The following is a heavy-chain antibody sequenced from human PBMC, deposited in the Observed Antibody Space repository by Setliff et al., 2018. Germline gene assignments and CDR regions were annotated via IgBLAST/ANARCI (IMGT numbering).Heavy chain of an antibody. CDR2: IWDDGGNK. V-gene: IGHV3-33*08. CDR1: GFTFSSYW. CDR3: ARPGRSNYWDSFDY. Sequence: GGSLRLSCAASGFTFSSYWMTWVRQAPGKGLEWVAVIWDDGGNKYHADSVKGRFTIARDNSKTTLYLQMNSLRADDTAVYYCARPGRSNYWDSFDYWGQGTLVTVSS. D-gene: IGHD3-10*01. J-gene: IGHJ4*02.